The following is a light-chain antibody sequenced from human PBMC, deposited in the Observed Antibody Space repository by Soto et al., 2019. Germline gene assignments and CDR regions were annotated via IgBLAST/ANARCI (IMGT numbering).Light chain of an antibody. Sequence: AIQLTQSPSSLYASVGDRVTITCRASQAIRTALGWYQQKPGKVPKLLIYAASILQSGVPSRSSGSGSGTDFTLTISSLQPEDFATYYCLLDFRYFWAFGQGTKVEIK. CDR1: QAIRTA. CDR3: LLDFRYFWA. V-gene: IGKV1-6*01. J-gene: IGKJ1*01. CDR2: AAS.